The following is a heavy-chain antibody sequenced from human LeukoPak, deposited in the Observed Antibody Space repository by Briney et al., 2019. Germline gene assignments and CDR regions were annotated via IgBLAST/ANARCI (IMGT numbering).Heavy chain of an antibody. CDR2: INHSGST. D-gene: IGHD4-17*01. Sequence: PSETLSLTCAVYGGSFSGYYWSWIRQPPGKGLEWIGEINHSGSTNYNPSLKSRVTISVDTSKNQFSLKLSSVTAADTAVYYCARNPVEMTTVTPFDYWGQGTLATVSS. CDR3: ARNPVEMTTVTPFDY. J-gene: IGHJ4*02. V-gene: IGHV4-34*01. CDR1: GGSFSGYY.